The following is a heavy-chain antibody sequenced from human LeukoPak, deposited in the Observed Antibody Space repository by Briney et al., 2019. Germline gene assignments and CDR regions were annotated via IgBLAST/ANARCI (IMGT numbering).Heavy chain of an antibody. J-gene: IGHJ4*02. CDR1: AYTFTDYY. D-gene: IGHD6-13*01. Sequence: ASVKVSFKASAYTFTDYYMHWVRQAPGQGLEWMGMINPSGGSTSYAQKFQGRVTITRDTSTFTVYMELSSLRSDDTAVYYCARDSSSNCEDYWGQGTLVTVSS. CDR2: INPSGGST. CDR3: ARDSSSNCEDY. V-gene: IGHV1-46*01.